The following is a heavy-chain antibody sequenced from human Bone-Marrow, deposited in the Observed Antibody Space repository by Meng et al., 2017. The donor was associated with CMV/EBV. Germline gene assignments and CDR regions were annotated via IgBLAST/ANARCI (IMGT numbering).Heavy chain of an antibody. Sequence: GKVQGSGPGLVKPSQTLSLTCTVSGGSISSGDYYWSWIRQPPGKGLEWIGYIYYSGSTYYNPSLKSRVTISVDTSKNQFSLKLSSVTAADTAVYYCARDMGSSGYYGNNWFDPWGQGTLVTVSS. J-gene: IGHJ5*02. CDR3: ARDMGSSGYYGNNWFDP. CDR1: GGSISSGDYY. V-gene: IGHV4-30-4*08. CDR2: IYYSGST. D-gene: IGHD3-22*01.